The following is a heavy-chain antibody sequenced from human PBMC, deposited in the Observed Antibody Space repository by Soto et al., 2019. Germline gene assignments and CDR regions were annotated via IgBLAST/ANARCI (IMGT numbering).Heavy chain of an antibody. CDR2: IYYSGST. CDR1: GGSISSYY. CDR3: AALNYYDSSAPTTFDY. Sequence: SETLSLTCTVSGGSISSYYWSWIRQPPGKGLEWIGYIYYSGSTNYNPSLKSRVTISVDTSKNQFSLKLSSVTAADTAVYYCAALNYYDSSAPTTFDYWGQGTLVTVSS. D-gene: IGHD3-22*01. J-gene: IGHJ4*02. V-gene: IGHV4-59*08.